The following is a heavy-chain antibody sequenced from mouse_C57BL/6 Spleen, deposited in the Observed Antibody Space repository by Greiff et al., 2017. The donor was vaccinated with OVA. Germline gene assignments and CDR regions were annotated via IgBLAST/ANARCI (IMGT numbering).Heavy chain of an antibody. V-gene: IGHV5-4*01. Sequence: EVQLVESGGGLVKPGGSLKLSCAASGFTFSSYAMSWVRQTPEKRLEWVATISDGGSYTYYPDNVKGRFTISRDNAKNNLYLQMSHLKSEDTAMYYCARDHYGSSYGGADYWGQGTTLTVSS. D-gene: IGHD1-1*01. CDR3: ARDHYGSSYGGADY. J-gene: IGHJ2*01. CDR1: GFTFSSYA. CDR2: ISDGGSYT.